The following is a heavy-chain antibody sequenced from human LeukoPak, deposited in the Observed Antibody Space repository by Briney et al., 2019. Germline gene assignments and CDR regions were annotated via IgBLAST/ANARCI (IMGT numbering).Heavy chain of an antibody. J-gene: IGHJ5*02. CDR2: IYHSGST. CDR3: ARAGSGSYYNEDFNWFDP. D-gene: IGHD3-10*01. CDR1: GGSISSNNW. Sequence: SETLSLTCAVSGGSISSNNWWTWVRQPPGKGLEWIGEIYHSGSTNYNPSLKSRVTISVDTSKNQFSLMLSSVTAADTAVYYCARAGSGSYYNEDFNWFDPWGQGTLVTVSS. V-gene: IGHV4-4*02.